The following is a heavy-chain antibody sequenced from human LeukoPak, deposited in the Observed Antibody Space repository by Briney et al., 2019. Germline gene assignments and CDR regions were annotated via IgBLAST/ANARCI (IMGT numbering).Heavy chain of an antibody. CDR3: ARRELDASDI. CDR2: IIPIFGTA. V-gene: IGHV1-69*13. CDR1: GGTFSSYA. Sequence: VASVKVSCKASGGTFSSYAISWVRQAPGQGLEWMGGIIPIFGTANYAQKFQGRVTITADESTSTAYMELSSLRSEDTAVYYYARRELDASDIWGQGTMVTVPS. J-gene: IGHJ3*02. D-gene: IGHD1-26*01.